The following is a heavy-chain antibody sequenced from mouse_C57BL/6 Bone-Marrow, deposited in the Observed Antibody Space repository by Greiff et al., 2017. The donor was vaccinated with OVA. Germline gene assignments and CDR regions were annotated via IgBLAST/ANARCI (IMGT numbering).Heavy chain of an antibody. CDR3: ARSSGPWFAD. V-gene: IGHV1-50*01. D-gene: IGHD6-1*01. J-gene: IGHJ3*01. CDR1: GYTFTSYW. CDR2: IDPSDSYT. Sequence: QVQLQQPGAELVKPGASVKLSCKASGYTFTSYWMQWVKQRPGQGLEWIGEIDPSDSYTNYNQKFKGKATLTVDTSSSTAYMQLSSLTSEDSAVYYCARSSGPWFADWGQGTLVTVSA.